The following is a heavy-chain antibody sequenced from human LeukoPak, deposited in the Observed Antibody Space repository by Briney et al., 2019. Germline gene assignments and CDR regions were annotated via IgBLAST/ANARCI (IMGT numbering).Heavy chain of an antibody. CDR3: ARESRRYGSGFAGMDV. D-gene: IGHD3-10*01. Sequence: GGSLRLSCAASGFTFSSYSMHWVRQAPGKGLEWVAVISYDGSNKYYADSVKGRFTISRDNSKNTLYLQMNSLRAEDTAVYYCARESRRYGSGFAGMDVWGQGTTVTVSS. V-gene: IGHV3-30*03. J-gene: IGHJ6*02. CDR1: GFTFSSYS. CDR2: ISYDGSNK.